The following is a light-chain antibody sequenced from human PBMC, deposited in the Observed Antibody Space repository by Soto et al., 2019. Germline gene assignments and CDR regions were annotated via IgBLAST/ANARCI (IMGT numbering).Light chain of an antibody. J-gene: IGKJ5*01. CDR1: QTINNN. CDR3: QQYGNSPRT. Sequence: VMTQAPATLSVSPGERATLSCRASQTINNNVAWYQLKDGQVPRLLIYGASTRAADVPARFSGSGSGTDFTLTISRLEPEDFAVYFCQQYGNSPRTFGQGTRLEIK. CDR2: GAS. V-gene: IGKV3-15*01.